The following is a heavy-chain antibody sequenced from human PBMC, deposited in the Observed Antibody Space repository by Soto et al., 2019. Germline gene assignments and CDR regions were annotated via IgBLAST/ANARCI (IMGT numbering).Heavy chain of an antibody. CDR1: GFTFSSYA. D-gene: IGHD3-3*01. V-gene: IGHV3-23*01. J-gene: IGHJ4*02. CDR3: AKVSYYDFWSGYYSGYYFDY. Sequence: QPGGSLRLSCAASGFTFSSYAMSWVRQAPGKGLEWVSAISGSGGSTYYADSVKGRFTISRDNSKNTLYLQMNSLRAEDTAVYYCAKVSYYDFWSGYYSGYYFDYWGQGTLVTVSS. CDR2: ISGSGGST.